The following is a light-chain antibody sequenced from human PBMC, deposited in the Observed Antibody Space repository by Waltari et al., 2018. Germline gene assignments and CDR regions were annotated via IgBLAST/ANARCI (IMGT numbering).Light chain of an antibody. CDR2: EDN. V-gene: IGLV6-57*03. Sequence: NFMLTQPHPVSESPGKTVTISCTRSSGPIASNYVQWYQQRPGSAPTTVIYEDNQRPSGVPDRFSGSIDSYSNSASLTISGLQTGDEADYYCQSYDIDDHWVFGGGTKLTVL. CDR1: SGPIASNY. J-gene: IGLJ3*02. CDR3: QSYDIDDHWV.